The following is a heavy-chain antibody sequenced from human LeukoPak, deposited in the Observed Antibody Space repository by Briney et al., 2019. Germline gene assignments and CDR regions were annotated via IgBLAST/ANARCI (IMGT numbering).Heavy chain of an antibody. V-gene: IGHV4-61*02. CDR3: ARETILLYYYDSSGIDY. D-gene: IGHD3-22*01. CDR2: IYTSGST. CDR1: GGSISSGSYY. Sequence: SETLSLTCTVSGGSISSGSYYWSWIRQPAGKGLEWIGRIYTSGSTNYNPSLKSRVTISVDTSKNQFSLKLSSVTAADTAVYYCARETILLYYYDSSGIDYWGQGTQVTVSS. J-gene: IGHJ4*02.